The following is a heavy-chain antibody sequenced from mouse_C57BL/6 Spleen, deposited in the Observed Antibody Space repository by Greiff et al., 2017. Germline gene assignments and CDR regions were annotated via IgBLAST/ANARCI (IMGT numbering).Heavy chain of an antibody. D-gene: IGHD2-3*01. V-gene: IGHV7-1*01. CDR3: ARDADDGFDY. J-gene: IGHJ2*01. CDR2: SRNKANDYTT. CDR1: GFTFSDFY. Sequence: EVHLVESGGGLVQSGRSLRLSCATSGFTFSDFYMEWVRQAPGKGLEWIAASRNKANDYTTEYSASVKGRFIVSRDTSQSILYLQMNALRAEDTAIYYCARDADDGFDYWGQGTTLTVSS.